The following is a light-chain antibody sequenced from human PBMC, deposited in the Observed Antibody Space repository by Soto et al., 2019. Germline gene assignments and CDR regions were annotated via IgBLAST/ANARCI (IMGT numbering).Light chain of an antibody. J-gene: IGKJ1*01. V-gene: IGKV3-15*01. CDR1: QSLNSN. CDR2: GAS. CDR3: QQYNTWPWT. Sequence: DTIMTQSPVILSVSPGERATVSCRASQSLNSNLAWYQQKPGQAPRLLIIGASERATTIPASFSGSGSGTEFTLSISSLQSDDFAFYYCQQYNTWPWTFGQGTKVEIK.